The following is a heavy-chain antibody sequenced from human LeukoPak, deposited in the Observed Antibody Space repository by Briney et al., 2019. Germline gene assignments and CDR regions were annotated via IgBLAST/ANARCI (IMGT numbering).Heavy chain of an antibody. CDR1: GGSISSYY. D-gene: IGHD3-3*01. V-gene: IGHV4-59*08. J-gene: IGHJ4*02. CDR3: ARLLQGLAVDY. Sequence: PSETLSLTCTVSGGSISSYYWSWIRQPPGKGLEWIGYIYYSGSTKYNPSLKSRVAISVDTSKNQFSLKLSSVTAADTAVYYCARLLQGLAVDYWGQGTLVTVSS. CDR2: IYYSGST.